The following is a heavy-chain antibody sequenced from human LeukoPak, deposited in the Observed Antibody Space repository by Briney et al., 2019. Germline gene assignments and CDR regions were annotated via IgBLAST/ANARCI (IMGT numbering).Heavy chain of an antibody. CDR1: GYTFTSYA. J-gene: IGHJ4*02. CDR2: ISAGNGNT. D-gene: IGHD3-10*01. Sequence: ASVKVSCKASGYTFTSYAIHWVRQAPGQRLEWMGWISAGNGNTKYSQNFQGRVTFISNTSATTAFMELSSLRSEDAAVYYCARGGGRSDYWGQGTLVTVSS. CDR3: ARGGGRSDY. V-gene: IGHV1-3*01.